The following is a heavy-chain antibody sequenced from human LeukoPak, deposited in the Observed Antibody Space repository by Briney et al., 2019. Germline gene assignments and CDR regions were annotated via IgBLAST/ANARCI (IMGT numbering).Heavy chain of an antibody. V-gene: IGHV3-43*01. CDR3: AKAQSTVTSCLDY. CDR1: GFTFGDYT. D-gene: IGHD4-17*01. Sequence: TGGSLRLSCAASGFTFGDYTMHWVRQVPGKGLEWVSLVSWEGSNTYYTDSVKGRFTISRDNSKNSLYLQMNSLRTGDTAFYFCAKAQSTVTSCLDYWGLGTLVTVSS. CDR2: VSWEGSNT. J-gene: IGHJ4*02.